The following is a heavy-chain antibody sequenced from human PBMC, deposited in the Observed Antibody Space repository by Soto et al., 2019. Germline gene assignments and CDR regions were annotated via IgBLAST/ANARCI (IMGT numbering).Heavy chain of an antibody. CDR3: AGGGRELDEFDY. CDR1: GGSISSYY. CDR2: IYYSGST. Sequence: SETLSLTCTVSGGSISSYYWSWIRQPPGKGLEWIGYIYYSGSTNYNPSLKSRVTISVDTSKNQFSLKLSSVTAADTAVYYCAGGGRELDEFDYWGQGTLVTVSS. V-gene: IGHV4-59*01. J-gene: IGHJ4*02. D-gene: IGHD3-10*01.